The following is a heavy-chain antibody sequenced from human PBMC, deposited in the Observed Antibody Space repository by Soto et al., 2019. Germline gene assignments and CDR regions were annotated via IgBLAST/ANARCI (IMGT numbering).Heavy chain of an antibody. CDR3: TRWNGSCDR. J-gene: IGHJ5*02. Sequence: EMQLLESGGGLGQPGGSLRLSCVVSGFSFSTYGVTWVRQAPGQGLEWVCGVSGGSGVTHYTDSVKGRFTISGDDCKKTVYLQMHSRRGEDTAVYYCTRWNGSCDRWFEGTLVIVSS. V-gene: IGHV3-23*01. D-gene: IGHD1-1*01. CDR2: VSGGSGVT. CDR1: GFSFSTYG.